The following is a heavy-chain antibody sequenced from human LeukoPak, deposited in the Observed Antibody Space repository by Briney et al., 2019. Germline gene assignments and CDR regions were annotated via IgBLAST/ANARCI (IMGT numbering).Heavy chain of an antibody. CDR1: GFTVSTNY. D-gene: IGHD6-13*01. CDR3: ARDRGGSRSDC. J-gene: IGHJ4*02. Sequence: PGGSLRLSCAASGFTVSTNYMSWVRQPPGKGLEWVAVIYSGGTTYYADSVKGRFTVSRDNSKNTLYLQMNSLRAEDTAVYYCARDRGGSRSDCWGQGTLVTASS. CDR2: IYSGGTT. V-gene: IGHV3-66*01.